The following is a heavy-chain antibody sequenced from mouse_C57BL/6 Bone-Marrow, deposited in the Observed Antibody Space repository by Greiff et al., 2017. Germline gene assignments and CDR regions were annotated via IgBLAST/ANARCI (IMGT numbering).Heavy chain of an antibody. Sequence: VQLQQSGAELAKPGASVKLSCKASGYTFTSYWMHWVKQRPGQGLAWIGYINPSSGYTKYNQKFKDKATLTADKSYSTAYMQLSSLTSEDSAFYDCASVDFITTGVSTRYFDYWGQGTTLTVSS. D-gene: IGHD1-1*01. V-gene: IGHV1-7*01. CDR2: INPSSGYT. J-gene: IGHJ2*01. CDR1: GYTFTSYW. CDR3: ASVDFITTGVSTRYFDY.